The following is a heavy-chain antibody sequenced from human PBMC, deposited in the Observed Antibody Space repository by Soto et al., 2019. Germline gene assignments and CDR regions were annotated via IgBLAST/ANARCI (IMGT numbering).Heavy chain of an antibody. CDR3: ARAEDTAMGDFDY. J-gene: IGHJ4*02. CDR1: GGSFSCYY. Sequence: SETLSLTSAVYGGSFSCYYWSWIRQPPGEGLEWIGEINHSGSTNYNPSLTSRVTISVDTSKNQFSLKLSSLTAADTAVYYCARAEDTAMGDFDYWGQGTLVTVSS. V-gene: IGHV4-34*01. CDR2: INHSGST. D-gene: IGHD5-18*01.